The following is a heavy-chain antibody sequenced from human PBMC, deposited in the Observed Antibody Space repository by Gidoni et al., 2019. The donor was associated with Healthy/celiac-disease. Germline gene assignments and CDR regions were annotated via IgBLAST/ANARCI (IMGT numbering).Heavy chain of an antibody. CDR1: GFTFDDYG. Sequence: EVQLVESGGGVVRPGGSLRLSCAASGFTFDDYGMSCVRQAPGKVLEWVSGINWNGGSTGYADSVKGRFTISRDNAKNSLYLQMNSLRAEDTALYHCARDRVGYCSGGSCYSGSDYWGQGTLVTVSS. V-gene: IGHV3-20*01. CDR2: INWNGGST. J-gene: IGHJ4*02. CDR3: ARDRVGYCSGGSCYSGSDY. D-gene: IGHD2-15*01.